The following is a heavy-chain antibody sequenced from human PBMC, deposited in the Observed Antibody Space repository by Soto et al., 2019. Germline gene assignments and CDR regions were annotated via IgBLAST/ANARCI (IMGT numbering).Heavy chain of an antibody. CDR1: GFSLSDYA. CDR2: ISSDSRTI. CDR3: ARIKLVVLFFIDEDVYDKDV. J-gene: IGHJ6*02. D-gene: IGHD2-8*02. Sequence: GGSLRLCCVASGFSLSDYAVNWVRQAPGKGLEWVSFISSDSRTIYYADSVEGRFTVSRDNARNSVSLQMDSLRDEDAAVYYCARIKLVVLFFIDEDVYDKDVWAQRTPVPGSS. V-gene: IGHV3-48*02.